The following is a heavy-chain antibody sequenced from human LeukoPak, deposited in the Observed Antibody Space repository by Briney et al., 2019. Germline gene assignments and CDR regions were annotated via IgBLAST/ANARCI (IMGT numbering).Heavy chain of an antibody. J-gene: IGHJ3*02. CDR2: IIPIFGTA. D-gene: IGHD1-1*01. Sequence: SVKVSCKASGGTFSSYAISWVRQAPGQGLEWMGGIIPIFGTANYAQKFQGRVTITTDESTSTAYMELSSLRSEDTAVYYCARAHPFAGTTGTTVSYVAFDIWGQGTMVTVSS. CDR3: ARAHPFAGTTGTTVSYVAFDI. CDR1: GGTFSSYA. V-gene: IGHV1-69*05.